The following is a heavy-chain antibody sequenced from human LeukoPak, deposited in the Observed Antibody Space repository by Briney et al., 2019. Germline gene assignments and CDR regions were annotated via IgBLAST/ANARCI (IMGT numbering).Heavy chain of an antibody. CDR2: INPNSGGT. J-gene: IGHJ4*02. D-gene: IGHD6-13*01. CDR3: ARDISAAANY. V-gene: IGHV1-2*02. Sequence: ASVKVSCKASGYTFTGYYMRWVRQAPGQGLEWMGWINPNSGGTNYAQKFQGRVTMTRDTSISTAYMELSRLRSEDTAVYYCARDISAAANYWGQGTLVTVSS. CDR1: GYTFTGYY.